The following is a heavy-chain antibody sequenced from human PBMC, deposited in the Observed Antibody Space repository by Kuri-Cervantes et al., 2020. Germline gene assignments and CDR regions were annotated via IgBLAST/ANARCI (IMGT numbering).Heavy chain of an antibody. Sequence: GGSLRLSCAASGFTFSSYSMNWVRQAPGKGLEWVAVISYDGSNKYYADSVKGRFTISRDNSKNTLYLQMSSLRAEDTAMYYCAKSNPGSSWYPVDYWGQGTLVTVSS. CDR3: AKSNPGSSWYPVDY. D-gene: IGHD6-13*01. V-gene: IGHV3-30*18. CDR2: ISYDGSNK. CDR1: GFTFSSYS. J-gene: IGHJ4*02.